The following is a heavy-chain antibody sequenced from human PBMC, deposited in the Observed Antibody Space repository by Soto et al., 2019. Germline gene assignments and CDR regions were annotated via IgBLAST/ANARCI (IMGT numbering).Heavy chain of an antibody. Sequence: AETLCVSCVFYVGSFSVYYWSWIRQPPGKGLDWIGEINHSGSTNYNPSLKSRVTISVDTSKNQFSLKLSSVTAADTAVYYCARRRRGAKWYNWFDPWGQGTMVTVSS. CDR1: VGSFSVYY. D-gene: IGHD2-15*01. CDR2: INHSGST. J-gene: IGHJ5*02. CDR3: ARRRRGAKWYNWFDP. V-gene: IGHV4-34*01.